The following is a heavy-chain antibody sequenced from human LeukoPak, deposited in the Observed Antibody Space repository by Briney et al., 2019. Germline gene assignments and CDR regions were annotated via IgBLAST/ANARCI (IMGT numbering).Heavy chain of an antibody. CDR3: ARDTGKQWLVSQPKGNYYYYMDV. V-gene: IGHV4-34*01. D-gene: IGHD6-19*01. CDR2: INHSGST. Sequence: PSETLSLTCAVYGGSFSGYYWSWIRQPPGKGLEWIGEINHSGSTNYNPSLKSRVTISVDTSKNQFSLKLSSVTAADTAVYYCARDTGKQWLVSQPKGNYYYYMDVWGKGTTVTISS. CDR1: GGSFSGYY. J-gene: IGHJ6*03.